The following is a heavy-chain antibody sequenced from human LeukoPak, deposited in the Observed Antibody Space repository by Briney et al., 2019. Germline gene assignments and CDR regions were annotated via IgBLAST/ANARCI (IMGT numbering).Heavy chain of an antibody. J-gene: IGHJ4*02. D-gene: IGHD2-15*01. CDR3: VRALGYCSSGSCYYYDY. Sequence: GESLKISCKGSGSRFSRYWIGWVRQMPGKGLEWMGIIYPGDSETRYSPSFQGQVTISADKSISTAYLQWSSLKASDTAMYYCVRALGYCSSGSCYYYDYWGQGTLVTVSS. CDR2: IYPGDSET. CDR1: GSRFSRYW. V-gene: IGHV5-51*01.